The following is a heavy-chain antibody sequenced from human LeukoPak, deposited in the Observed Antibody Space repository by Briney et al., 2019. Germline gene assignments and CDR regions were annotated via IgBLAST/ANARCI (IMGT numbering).Heavy chain of an antibody. V-gene: IGHV5-51*01. Sequence: GESLKISCTGSRYSFTTYWIGWVRQMPGKGLEWMGIIYPGDSDTRYSPSFQGQVTISADKSISTAYLHWSSLKASDTAMYYCARLGPPGDYYYYYMDVWGKGTTVTVSS. CDR1: RYSFTTYW. CDR2: IYPGDSDT. J-gene: IGHJ6*03. D-gene: IGHD3-10*01. CDR3: ARLGPPGDYYYYYMDV.